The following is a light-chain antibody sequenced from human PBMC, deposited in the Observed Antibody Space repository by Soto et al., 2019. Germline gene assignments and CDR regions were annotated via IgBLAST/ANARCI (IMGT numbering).Light chain of an antibody. J-gene: IGKJ2*03. CDR3: QHSYSNQQS. CDR1: QIISSY. Sequence: DIQMTQSPFSLSASVGDRVTITCRASQIISSYLNWYQQKPGKAPKLLIYAASNLQSGVPSRFSRRASCKDFTLTISSLQPEDFATYYCQHSYSNQQSLGQGAKVDI. V-gene: IGKV1-39*01. CDR2: AAS.